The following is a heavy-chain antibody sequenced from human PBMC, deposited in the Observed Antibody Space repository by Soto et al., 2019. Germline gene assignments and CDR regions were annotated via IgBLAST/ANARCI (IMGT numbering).Heavy chain of an antibody. CDR3: ARCDQLPTSNWFDP. CDR2: IIPIFGTA. D-gene: IGHD2-2*01. J-gene: IGHJ5*02. CDR1: GGTFSSYA. V-gene: IGHV1-69*12. Sequence: QVQLVQSGAEVKKPGSSVKVSCKASGGTFSSYAISWVRQAPGQGREWMGGIIPIFGTANYAQKFQGRVTITADESTSPAYMELSSLRSEDTAVYYCARCDQLPTSNWFDPWGQGTLVTVSS.